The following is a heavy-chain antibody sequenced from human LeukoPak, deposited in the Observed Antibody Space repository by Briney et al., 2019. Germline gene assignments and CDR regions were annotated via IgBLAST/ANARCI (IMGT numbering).Heavy chain of an antibody. CDR1: GFTFSSYS. J-gene: IGHJ1*01. CDR2: ISSSSSYI. V-gene: IGHV3-21*01. Sequence: PGGSLRLPCAASGFTFSSYSMNWVRQAPGKGLEWVSSISSSSSYIYYADSVKGRFTISRDNAKNSLYLQMNSLRAEDTAVYYCARSEVTTEAEYFQHWGQGTLVTVSS. CDR3: ARSEVTTEAEYFQH. D-gene: IGHD4-17*01.